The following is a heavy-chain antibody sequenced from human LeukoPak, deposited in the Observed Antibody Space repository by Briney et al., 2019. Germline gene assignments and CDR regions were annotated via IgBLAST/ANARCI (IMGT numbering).Heavy chain of an antibody. V-gene: IGHV3-23*01. CDR3: AKDGSSSWATNYFDY. CDR1: GFTFSSYA. Sequence: GGSLRLSCAASGFTFSSYAMSWVRQAPGKGLEWVSATSGSGGSTYYADSVKGRFTISRDNSKNTLYLQMNSLRAEDTAVYYCAKDGSSSWATNYFDYWGQGTLVTVSS. J-gene: IGHJ4*02. CDR2: TSGSGGST. D-gene: IGHD6-13*01.